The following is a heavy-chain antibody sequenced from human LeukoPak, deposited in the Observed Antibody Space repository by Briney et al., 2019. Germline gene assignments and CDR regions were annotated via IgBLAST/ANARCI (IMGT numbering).Heavy chain of an antibody. CDR2: MKQDGSEK. J-gene: IGHJ6*03. V-gene: IGHV3-7*01. CDR1: GFTFSSYW. Sequence: GGSLRLSCAASGFTFSSYWMSWVRQAPGKGLEWVANMKQDGSEKYYVDSVKGRFTISRDNAKNSLYLQMNSLRAEDTAVYYCARRRVAVAGWNYYYYMDVWGKGTTVTVSS. CDR3: ARRRVAVAGWNYYYYMDV. D-gene: IGHD6-19*01.